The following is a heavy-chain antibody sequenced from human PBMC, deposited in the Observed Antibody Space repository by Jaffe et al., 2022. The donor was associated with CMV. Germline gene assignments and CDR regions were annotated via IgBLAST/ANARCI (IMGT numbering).Heavy chain of an antibody. CDR2: INNNGGST. CDR3: IKDLYGGNSDWWYFDL. J-gene: IGHJ2*01. V-gene: IGHV3-64D*08. CDR1: GFTFNDYA. D-gene: IGHD2-21*01. Sequence: EVQLVESGGGLVQPGGSLRLSCSASGFTFNDYAMHWVRQAPGKGPEYVSLINNNGGSTYYADSVKGRFTISRDNSQSALYLQMSSLRADDTAVYYCIKDLYGGNSDWWYFDLWGRGTLVTVSS.